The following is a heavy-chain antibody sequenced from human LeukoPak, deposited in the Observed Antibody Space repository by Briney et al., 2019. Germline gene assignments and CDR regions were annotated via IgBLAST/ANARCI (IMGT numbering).Heavy chain of an antibody. V-gene: IGHV4-34*01. D-gene: IGHD6-13*01. CDR1: GGSFSGYY. Sequence: PSETLSLTCGVSGGSFSGYYWSWIRQPPGKGLEWIGEINHNGITNYNPSLKSRVTISVDTSKKQFSLRLSAVTVADTAVYYCARLPGTNAYWGQGTLVTVSS. J-gene: IGHJ4*02. CDR2: INHNGIT. CDR3: ARLPGTNAY.